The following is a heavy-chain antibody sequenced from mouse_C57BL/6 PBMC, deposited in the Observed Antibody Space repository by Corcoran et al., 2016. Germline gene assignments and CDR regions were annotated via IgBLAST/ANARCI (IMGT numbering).Heavy chain of an antibody. CDR3: ARSPITTEGAY. CDR2: INTYSGVP. V-gene: IGHV9-3*01. CDR1: GYTFTTYG. Sequence: QIQLVQSGPELKKPGETVKISCKASGYTFTTYGMSWVKQAPGKGLKWMGWINTYSGVPTYADDFKGRFAFSLETSASTAYLQINNLKNEDTATYFCARSPITTEGAYWGQGTLVTVSA. J-gene: IGHJ3*01. D-gene: IGHD1-1*01.